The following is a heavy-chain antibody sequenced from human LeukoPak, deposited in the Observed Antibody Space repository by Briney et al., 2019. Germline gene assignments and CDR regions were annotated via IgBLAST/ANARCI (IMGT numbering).Heavy chain of an antibody. D-gene: IGHD3-3*01. V-gene: IGHV3-23*01. CDR1: GFTFSSYA. CDR3: AKGSRSRVWSGYSPRSDSIDY. CDR2: ISGSGGST. Sequence: GRSLRLSCAASGFTFSSYAMSWVRQAPGKGLEWVSAISGSGGSTYYADSVKGRFTISRDNSKNTLYLQMNSLRAEDTAVYYCAKGSRSRVWSGYSPRSDSIDYWGQGTLVTVSS. J-gene: IGHJ4*02.